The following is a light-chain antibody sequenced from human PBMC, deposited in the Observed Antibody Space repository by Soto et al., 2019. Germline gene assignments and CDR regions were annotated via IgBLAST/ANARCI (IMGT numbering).Light chain of an antibody. Sequence: EIVLTQSPGTLSLSPGERATLSCMAIQNVARNYLAWYQQRPGQAPRLLIYDASTRATGIPDRFSGSGSGTDFTLTISRLEPEDFAVYFCQQYARSPLAFGGGTKVDI. CDR1: QNVARNY. V-gene: IGKV3-20*01. CDR2: DAS. J-gene: IGKJ4*01. CDR3: QQYARSPLA.